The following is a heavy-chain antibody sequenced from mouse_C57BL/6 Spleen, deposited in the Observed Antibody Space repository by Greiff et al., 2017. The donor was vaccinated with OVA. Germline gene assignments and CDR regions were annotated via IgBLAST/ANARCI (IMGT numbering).Heavy chain of an antibody. CDR2: FHPYNDDT. J-gene: IGHJ2*01. D-gene: IGHD1-1*01. CDR3: ARAYGSSYDFDY. Sequence: QVQLKESGAELVKPGASVKMSCKASGYTFTTYPIEWMKQNHGKSLEWIGNFHPYNDDTKYNEKFKGKATLTVEKSSSTVYLELSRLTSDDSAVYYCARAYGSSYDFDYWGQGTTLTVSS. CDR1: GYTFTTYP. V-gene: IGHV1-47*01.